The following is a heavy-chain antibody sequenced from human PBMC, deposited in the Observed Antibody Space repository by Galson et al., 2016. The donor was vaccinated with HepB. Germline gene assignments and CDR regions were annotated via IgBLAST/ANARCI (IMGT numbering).Heavy chain of an antibody. D-gene: IGHD3-10*01. Sequence: SLRLSCAASGFTFSNYAMHWVRQAPGKGLEWVAVIWYDGSSKYYIDSVKGRFTISRDNSKNTLNLQMSSLRAEDTAVYYCARDYVPGAWGQGVLVTVSS. CDR2: IWYDGSSK. J-gene: IGHJ5*02. CDR3: ARDYVPGA. V-gene: IGHV3-33*01. CDR1: GFTFSNYA.